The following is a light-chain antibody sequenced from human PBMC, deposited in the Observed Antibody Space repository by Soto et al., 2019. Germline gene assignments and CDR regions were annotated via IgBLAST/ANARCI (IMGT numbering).Light chain of an antibody. J-gene: IGLJ1*01. CDR1: SSDVGGYNY. V-gene: IGLV2-14*01. CDR2: DVS. CDR3: RSYTSSSTHVV. Sequence: QSVLTQPASVSGSPGQSITISCTGTSSDVGGYNYVSWYQQHPGKAPKLMIYDVSNRPSGVSNRFSGSKSGNTASLTISGLQAEDEADYYCRSYTSSSTHVVFGTGTKVTVL.